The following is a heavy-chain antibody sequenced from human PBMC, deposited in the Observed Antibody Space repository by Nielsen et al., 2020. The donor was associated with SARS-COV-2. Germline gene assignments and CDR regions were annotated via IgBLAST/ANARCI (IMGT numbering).Heavy chain of an antibody. Sequence: GESLKISCAASGFTVSSNYMSWVRQAPGKGLEWVSVIYSGGSTYYADSVKGRFTISRDNSKNTLYLQMDSLRAEDMAVYYCARDSGGSYDLWGHGTLVTVSS. J-gene: IGHJ5*02. CDR1: GFTVSSNY. CDR2: IYSGGST. V-gene: IGHV3-53*05. CDR3: ARDSGGSYDL. D-gene: IGHD1-26*01.